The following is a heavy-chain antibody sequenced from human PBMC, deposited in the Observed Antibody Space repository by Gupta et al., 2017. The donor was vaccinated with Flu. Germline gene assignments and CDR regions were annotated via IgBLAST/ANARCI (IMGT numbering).Heavy chain of an antibody. D-gene: IGHD1-1*01. V-gene: IGHV4-34*01. Sequence: IRQPPGKGLEWIGGINHSGSTNYNPSVKSRITISVDTSKNQFSLKLSSVTAADTAVYYCARGTVDNTGHWFDPWGQGTLVTVSS. J-gene: IGHJ5*02. CDR2: INHSGST. CDR3: ARGTVDNTGHWFDP.